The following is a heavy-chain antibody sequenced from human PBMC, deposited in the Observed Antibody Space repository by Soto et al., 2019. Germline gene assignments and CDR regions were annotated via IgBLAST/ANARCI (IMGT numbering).Heavy chain of an antibody. J-gene: IGHJ4*02. CDR1: GFSLSTRGVG. V-gene: IGHV2-5*02. CDR3: AHFSMVRGVILS. Sequence: SGPTLVNPTQTLTLTCTFSGFSLSTRGVGVGWISQPPGNALEWLALIYLDDDKRYSPSLKSRLTITNDTSKNQVVLTMTNMDSVDTATYYCAHFSMVRGVILSWGQGTLVTVSS. D-gene: IGHD3-10*01. CDR2: IYLDDDK.